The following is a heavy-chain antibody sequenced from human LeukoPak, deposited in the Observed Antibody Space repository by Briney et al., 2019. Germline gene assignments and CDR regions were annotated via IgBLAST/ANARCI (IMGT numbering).Heavy chain of an antibody. Sequence: ASVKVSCKASGYIFTNYGLDWVRQAPGQGLEWMGWINTNTGNPTYAQGFTGRFVFSLDTSVSTAYLQISSLKADDTAMYYCARGDYDTHGYQTRWGQGTLVTVSS. CDR2: INTNTGNP. J-gene: IGHJ4*02. CDR1: GYIFTNYG. V-gene: IGHV7-4-1*02. CDR3: ARGDYDTHGYQTR. D-gene: IGHD3-22*01.